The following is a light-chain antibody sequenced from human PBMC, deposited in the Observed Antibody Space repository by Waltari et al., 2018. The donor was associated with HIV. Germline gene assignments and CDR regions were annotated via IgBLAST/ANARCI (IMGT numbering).Light chain of an antibody. Sequence: EIVLTQSPGTLSLSPGERATLSCRASQSVSSSYLAWYQQKPGQAPRLLIYGASSRATGIPDRFSGSGSGTDFTLTISRLEAEDFAVYYCQQYGSSPRYTFGQGPSWRSN. CDR3: QQYGSSPRYT. J-gene: IGKJ2*01. V-gene: IGKV3-20*01. CDR2: GAS. CDR1: QSVSSSY.